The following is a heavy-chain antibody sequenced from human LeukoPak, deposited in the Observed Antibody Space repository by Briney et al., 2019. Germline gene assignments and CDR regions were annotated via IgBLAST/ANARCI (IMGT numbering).Heavy chain of an antibody. V-gene: IGHV3-49*04. D-gene: IGHD2-21*01. Sequence: GGSLRLSCAASGFSFVDYAMSWVRQAPGKGLEWVGCIRSKPYGGTTEYAASVKGRFTISRDDSKSIAYLQMNSLKTEDTAVYYCTREPRRPVTIPLWGQGTLVTVSS. CDR3: TREPRRPVTIPL. J-gene: IGHJ4*02. CDR1: GFSFVDYA. CDR2: IRSKPYGGTT.